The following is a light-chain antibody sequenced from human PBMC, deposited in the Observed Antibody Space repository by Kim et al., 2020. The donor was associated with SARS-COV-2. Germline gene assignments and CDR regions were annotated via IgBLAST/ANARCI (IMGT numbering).Light chain of an antibody. CDR2: YDS. CDR3: QVWDSSSDHVV. Sequence: PGKTARMTCGGNNIGSKRVQGYHRKPGQAPVLVIYYDSDRPSGIPERFSGSNSGNTATLTISRVEAGDEADYYCQVWDSSSDHVVFGGGTQLTVL. V-gene: IGLV3-21*04. J-gene: IGLJ2*01. CDR1: NIGSKR.